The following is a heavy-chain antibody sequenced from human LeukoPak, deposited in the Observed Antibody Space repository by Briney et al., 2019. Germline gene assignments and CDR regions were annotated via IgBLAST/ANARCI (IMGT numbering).Heavy chain of an antibody. J-gene: IGHJ6*02. CDR1: GYTFTNYG. D-gene: IGHD1-14*01. Sequence: ASVKVSCQASGYTFTNYGISWVRQAPGQGLEWMGWIKIVNGNTNYAQKFRGRVTMTADTSTRTAYLELRSLNSDDTASYYCARDIDVGSAEPASYGMDVWGQGTTVTVSS. V-gene: IGHV1-18*01. CDR2: IKIVNGNT. CDR3: ARDIDVGSAEPASYGMDV.